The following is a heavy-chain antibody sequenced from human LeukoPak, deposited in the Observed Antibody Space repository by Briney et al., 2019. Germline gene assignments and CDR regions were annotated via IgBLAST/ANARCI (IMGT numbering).Heavy chain of an antibody. D-gene: IGHD5-18*01. CDR1: GYTFASFW. Sequence: GESLKISCKDSGYTFASFWIGWVRQMPTKGLEWMGIIYPGDSDTRYSPSFQGQVTISADKSISTAYLQWSSLKASDSAIYYCARPATGYQGGYWGQGTLVTVSS. V-gene: IGHV5-51*01. CDR3: ARPATGYQGGY. CDR2: IYPGDSDT. J-gene: IGHJ4*02.